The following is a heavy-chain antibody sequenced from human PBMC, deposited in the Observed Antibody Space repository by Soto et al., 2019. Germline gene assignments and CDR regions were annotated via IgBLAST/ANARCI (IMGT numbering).Heavy chain of an antibody. CDR3: ASLGSSAYDIDY. D-gene: IGHD5-12*01. CDR2: IIPILGIA. V-gene: IGHV1-69*02. Sequence: QVPLVQSGAEVKKPGSSVKVSCKASGGTFSSYTISWVRQAPGQGLEWMGRIIPILGIANYAQKFQGRVTITADKSTSTAYMELSSLRSEDTAVYYCASLGSSAYDIDYWGQGTLVTVSS. CDR1: GGTFSSYT. J-gene: IGHJ4*02.